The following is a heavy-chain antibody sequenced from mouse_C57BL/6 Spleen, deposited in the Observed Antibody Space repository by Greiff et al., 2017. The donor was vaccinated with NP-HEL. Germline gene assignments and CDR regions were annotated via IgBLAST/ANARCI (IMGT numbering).Heavy chain of an antibody. CDR1: GFTFSDYY. CDR3: ARVSRYFDV. CDR2: INYDGSST. J-gene: IGHJ1*03. D-gene: IGHD1-1*01. V-gene: IGHV5-16*01. Sequence: EVNLVESEGGLVQPGSSMKLSCTASGFTFSDYYMAWVRQVPEKGLEWVANINYDGSSTYYLDSLKSRFIISRDNAKNILYLQMSSLKSEDTATYYCARVSRYFDVWGTGTTVTVSS.